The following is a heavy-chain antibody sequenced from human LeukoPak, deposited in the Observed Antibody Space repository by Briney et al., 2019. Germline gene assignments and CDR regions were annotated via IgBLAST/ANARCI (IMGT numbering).Heavy chain of an antibody. Sequence: SETLSLTCAGYGRSFRGYYWSWLRQPPGKGREGIGEINHSGRTNYNPSLKSRVTISVDTSKNQFSLKLSSVTAADTAMYYCARGGGSGSYSYFDYWGQGTLVTVSS. J-gene: IGHJ4*02. CDR2: INHSGRT. CDR1: GRSFRGYY. D-gene: IGHD1-26*01. V-gene: IGHV4-34*01. CDR3: ARGGGSGSYSYFDY.